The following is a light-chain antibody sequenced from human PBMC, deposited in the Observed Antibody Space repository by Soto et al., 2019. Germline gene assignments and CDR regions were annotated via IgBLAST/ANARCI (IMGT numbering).Light chain of an antibody. CDR2: LEGSGSY. J-gene: IGLJ3*02. V-gene: IGLV4-60*03. CDR3: ETWDSNTRV. CDR1: SGHSSYI. Sequence: QSVLTQSSSASASLGSSVKLTCTLSSGHSSYIIAWHQQQPGKAPRYLMKLEGSGSYNKGSGVPDRFSGSSSGADRYLTISNLQPEDEADYYCETWDSNTRVFGGGTKLTVL.